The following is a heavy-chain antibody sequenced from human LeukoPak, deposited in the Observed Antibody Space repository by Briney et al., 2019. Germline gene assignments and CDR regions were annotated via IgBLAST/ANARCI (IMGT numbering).Heavy chain of an antibody. V-gene: IGHV3-7*01. CDR2: IKQDESEK. CDR1: GFTFSSYS. Sequence: GGSLRLSCAASGFTFSSYSMNWVRQAPGKGLEWVANIKQDESEKYYVDSVKGRFTISRDNAKNSLYLQMNSLRAEDTAVYYCARDRSRYCSGGSCAPGYWGQGTLVTVPS. D-gene: IGHD2-15*01. CDR3: ARDRSRYCSGGSCAPGY. J-gene: IGHJ4*02.